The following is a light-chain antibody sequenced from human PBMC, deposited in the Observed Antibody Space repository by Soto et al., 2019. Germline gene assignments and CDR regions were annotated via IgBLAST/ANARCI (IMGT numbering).Light chain of an antibody. V-gene: IGKV1-39*01. CDR2: ASS. J-gene: IGKJ4*01. CDR1: ENIANY. CDR3: QESYTTYAVT. Sequence: DIQMTQSPSSLSASLGDRVTLTCRASENIANYLNWYQQKQGEDPKLLIYASSTLQSGVPSRFSGSGSGTEFTLTISSLQAEDFATYFCQESYTTYAVTFGGGTKVDIK.